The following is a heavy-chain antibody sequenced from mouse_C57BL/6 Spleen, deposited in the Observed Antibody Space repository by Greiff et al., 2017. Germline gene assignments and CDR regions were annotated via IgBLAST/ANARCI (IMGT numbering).Heavy chain of an antibody. CDR3: AREGYGNYWCAY. CDR1: GYAFSSSW. Sequence: VQLQQSGPELVKPGASVKISCKASGYAFSSSWLNWVKQRPGKGLEWIGRIYPGDGDTNYNGKFKGKATLTADKSSSTAYMQLSSLTSEDSAVYFCAREGYGNYWCAYWGQGTLVTVAA. D-gene: IGHD2-1*01. J-gene: IGHJ3*01. V-gene: IGHV1-82*01. CDR2: IYPGDGDT.